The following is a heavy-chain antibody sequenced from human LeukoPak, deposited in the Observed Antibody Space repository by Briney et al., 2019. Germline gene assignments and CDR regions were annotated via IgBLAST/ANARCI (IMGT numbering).Heavy chain of an antibody. V-gene: IGHV3-21*01. J-gene: IGHJ3*02. Sequence: PGGSLRLSCAASGFTFSGYEMNWVRQAPGKGLEWVSSISTSSIYIYYTNSMKDRFTISRDNARNSPYLQLNSLRVEDTAIYYCARGRHGSGSFDAFHIWGQGTMVTVSS. D-gene: IGHD3-10*01. CDR1: GFTFSGYE. CDR3: ARGRHGSGSFDAFHI. CDR2: ISTSSIYI.